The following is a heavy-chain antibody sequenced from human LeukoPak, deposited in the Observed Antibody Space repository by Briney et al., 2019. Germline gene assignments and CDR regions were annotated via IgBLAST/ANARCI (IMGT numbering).Heavy chain of an antibody. CDR2: INSDGSST. V-gene: IGHV3-74*01. D-gene: IGHD1-26*01. Sequence: GGSLRLSCAASGFTFNTYAMSWVRQAPGKGLVWVSPINSDGSSTSYADSVKGRFTISRDNAKNTLSLQMNSLRAEDTAVYYCARVGGSNAFDIWGQGTMVIVSS. CDR1: GFTFNTYA. CDR3: ARVGGSNAFDI. J-gene: IGHJ3*02.